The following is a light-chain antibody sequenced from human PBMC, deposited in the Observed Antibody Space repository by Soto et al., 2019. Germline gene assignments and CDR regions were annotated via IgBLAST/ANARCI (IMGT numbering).Light chain of an antibody. CDR3: QQYNSSSLT. J-gene: IGKJ1*01. V-gene: IGKV1-5*01. Sequence: DIQMTQSPSTLSASVGDRVTITCRARQSISSWLAWYQQKPGKAPKLLIYDASSLESGVPSRFRGSGSGTEFTLTISRLQPDDFETYYCQQYNSSSLTFGQGTKVDI. CDR2: DAS. CDR1: QSISSW.